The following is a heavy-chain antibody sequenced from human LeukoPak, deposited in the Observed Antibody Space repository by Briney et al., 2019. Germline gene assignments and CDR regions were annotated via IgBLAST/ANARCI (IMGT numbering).Heavy chain of an antibody. Sequence: ASVKASCKASGYTFTGYYMHRVRQAPGQGLEWMGRINPNSGGTNYAQKFQGRVTMTRDTSISTAYMELSRLRSDDTAVYYCARGSYYDSSGYNYWGQGTLVTVSS. CDR3: ARGSYYDSSGYNY. CDR1: GYTFTGYY. J-gene: IGHJ4*02. CDR2: INPNSGGT. D-gene: IGHD3-22*01. V-gene: IGHV1-2*06.